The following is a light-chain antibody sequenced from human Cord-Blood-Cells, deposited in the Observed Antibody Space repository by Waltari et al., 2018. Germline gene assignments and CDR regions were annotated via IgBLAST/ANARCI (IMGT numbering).Light chain of an antibody. J-gene: IGKJ1*01. CDR2: AAS. CDR1: QSISSY. CDR3: QQSYSTPPT. Sequence: DIQMTQSPSSLSASVGDRVTITCRANQSISSYLNWYQQKQGKAPKLLIYAASSLQSGVPSRFSGSGSGTDFTLTISSLQPEDFATYYCQQSYSTPPTFGQGTKVEIK. V-gene: IGKV1-39*01.